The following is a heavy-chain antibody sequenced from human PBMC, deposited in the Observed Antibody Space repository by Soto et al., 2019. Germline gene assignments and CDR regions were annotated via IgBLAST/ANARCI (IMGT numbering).Heavy chain of an antibody. V-gene: IGHV4-39*01. CDR3: ARPSGSSGPSDS. D-gene: IGHD5-12*01. CDR1: GGSITSASY. CDR2: IYYSGRT. J-gene: IGHJ4*02. Sequence: SETLSLTCTVSGGSITSASYWGWIRQPPGKGLEWIGSIYYSGRTYYNPSLKSRVTISVDASKNQFSLKLGSVTAADTAVYYCARPSGSSGPSDSWGQGTLVTVSS.